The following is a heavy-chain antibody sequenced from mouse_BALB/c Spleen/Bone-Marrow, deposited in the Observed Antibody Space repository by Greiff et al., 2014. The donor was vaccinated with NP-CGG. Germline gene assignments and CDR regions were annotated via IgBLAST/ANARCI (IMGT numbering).Heavy chain of an antibody. CDR3: ARGGWLRDAMDY. J-gene: IGHJ4*01. Sequence: VKLQESGPELVKPGASVRISCKASGYTFTSYYIHWVKQRPGQGLERIGWIYPGNVNTKYNEKFKGKATLTADKSSSTAYMQLSSLTSEDSAVYFCARGGWLRDAMDYWGQGTSVTVSS. D-gene: IGHD2-2*01. V-gene: IGHV1S56*01. CDR1: GYTFTSYY. CDR2: IYPGNVNT.